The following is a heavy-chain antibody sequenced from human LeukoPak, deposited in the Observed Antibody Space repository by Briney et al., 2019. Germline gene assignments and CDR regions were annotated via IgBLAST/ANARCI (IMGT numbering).Heavy chain of an antibody. D-gene: IGHD4-17*01. CDR2: ISYDGSNK. Sequence: PGGSLRLSCAASGFTFSSYAMHWVRQAPGKELEWVAVISYDGSNKYYADSVKGRFTISRDNSKNTLYLQMNSLRAEDTAVYYCARDGATVTTLRSELAGFDYWGQGTLVTVSS. CDR1: GFTFSSYA. CDR3: ARDGATVTTLRSELAGFDY. J-gene: IGHJ4*02. V-gene: IGHV3-30*04.